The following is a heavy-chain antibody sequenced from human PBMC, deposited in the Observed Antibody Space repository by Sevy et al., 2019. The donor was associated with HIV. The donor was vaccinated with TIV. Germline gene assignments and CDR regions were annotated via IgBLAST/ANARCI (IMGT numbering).Heavy chain of an antibody. CDR1: GFTFSSYA. V-gene: IGHV3-23*01. CDR3: AKGVTVTHDVNYYYMDV. D-gene: IGHD4-17*01. J-gene: IGHJ6*03. CDR2: ISGSGGST. Sequence: GGSLRLSCAASGFTFSSYAMSWVRQAPGKGLEWVSAISGSGGSTYYADSVKGRFTISRDNSKNTLYLQMNSLRAEDTAVYYCAKGVTVTHDVNYYYMDVWGKGTTVTVSS.